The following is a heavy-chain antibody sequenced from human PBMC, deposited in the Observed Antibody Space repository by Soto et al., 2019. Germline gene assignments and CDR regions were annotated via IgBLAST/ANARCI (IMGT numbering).Heavy chain of an antibody. J-gene: IGHJ3*02. CDR2: INADNGNT. CDR3: ARDLYYYGSGNVGDAFDI. V-gene: IGHV1-3*01. D-gene: IGHD3-10*01. Sequence: GASVKVSCTASGYTFTSYAMHWVRQAPGQRLEWMGWINADNGNTNYAQKFQGRVTITTDTSTSTAYMELRSLRSDDTAVYYCARDLYYYGSGNVGDAFDIWGQGTMVTVSS. CDR1: GYTFTSYA.